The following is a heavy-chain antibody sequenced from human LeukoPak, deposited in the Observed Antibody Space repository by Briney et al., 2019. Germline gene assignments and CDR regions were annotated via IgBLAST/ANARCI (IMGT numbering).Heavy chain of an antibody. CDR2: IIPIFGTA. CDR1: GGTFSSYA. V-gene: IGHV1-69*05. Sequence: SSVRVSCKASGGTFSSYAISWVRQAPGQGLEWMGRIIPIFGTANYAQKFQGRVTITTDESTSTAYMELSSLRSEDTAVYYCARATVAGTELFDYWGQGTLVTVSS. D-gene: IGHD6-19*01. CDR3: ARATVAGTELFDY. J-gene: IGHJ4*02.